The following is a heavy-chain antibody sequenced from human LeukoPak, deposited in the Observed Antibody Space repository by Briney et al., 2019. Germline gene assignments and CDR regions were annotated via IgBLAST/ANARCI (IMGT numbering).Heavy chain of an antibody. J-gene: IGHJ4*02. V-gene: IGHV3-30-3*01. CDR3: ARAPAWLQPHFDY. CDR2: ISYDGSNK. CDR1: GFTFSSYA. Sequence: GGSLRLSCAASGFTFSSYAMHWVRQAPGKGLEWVAVISYDGSNKYYADSVKGRFTISRDNFKNTLYLQMNSLRAEDTAVYYCARAPAWLQPHFDYWGQGTLVTVSS. D-gene: IGHD5-24*01.